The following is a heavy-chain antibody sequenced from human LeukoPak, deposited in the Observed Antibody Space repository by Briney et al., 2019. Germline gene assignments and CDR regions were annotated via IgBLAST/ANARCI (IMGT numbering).Heavy chain of an antibody. CDR3: ARAGFGELLPLNGY. Sequence: PSETLSLTCAVYGGSFSGYYWSWIRQPPGKGLEWIGEINHSGSTNYNPSLKSRVTISVDTSKNQFSLKLSSVTAADTAVYYCARAGFGELLPLNGYWGQGTLVTVSS. CDR1: GGSFSGYY. CDR2: INHSGST. D-gene: IGHD3-10*01. V-gene: IGHV4-34*01. J-gene: IGHJ4*02.